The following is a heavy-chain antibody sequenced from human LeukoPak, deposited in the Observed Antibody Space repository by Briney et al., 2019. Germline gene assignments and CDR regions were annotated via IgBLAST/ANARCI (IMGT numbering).Heavy chain of an antibody. CDR1: GFTFSSYW. D-gene: IGHD3-10*01. CDR2: INHSGST. V-gene: IGHV4-34*01. Sequence: GSLRLSCAASGFTFSSYWMNWARQAPGKGLEWIGEINHSGSTNYYPSLKSRVTISVDTSKNQFSLKLSSVTAADSAVYFCARHDSYGINNGFDVWGQGTTVTVSS. J-gene: IGHJ6*02. CDR3: ARHDSYGINNGFDV.